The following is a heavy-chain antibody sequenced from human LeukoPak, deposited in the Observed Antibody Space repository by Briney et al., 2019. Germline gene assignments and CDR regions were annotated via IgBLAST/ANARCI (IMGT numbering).Heavy chain of an antibody. J-gene: IGHJ5*02. CDR3: ASRSSAYAYNWFDP. D-gene: IGHD2-2*01. Sequence: SETLSLTCAVYGGSFSGYYWSWIRQPPGKGLEWIGEINHSGSTNYNPSLKSRVTISVDTSKNQFSLKLTSVTAADTAVYYCASRSSAYAYNWFDPWGQGTLLTVSS. V-gene: IGHV4-34*01. CDR1: GGSFSGYY. CDR2: INHSGST.